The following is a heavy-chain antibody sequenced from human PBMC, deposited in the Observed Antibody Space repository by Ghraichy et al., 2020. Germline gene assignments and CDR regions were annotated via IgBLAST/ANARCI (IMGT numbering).Heavy chain of an antibody. V-gene: IGHV3-43*01. J-gene: IGHJ6*02. CDR2: ITWNGGDT. D-gene: IGHD3-22*01. CDR1: GFTFDDYT. CDR3: VKDNMYYDSRGYYSYYYGLDV. Sequence: GGSLRLSCAASGFTFDDYTMHWVRQAPGKGLEWVSLITWNGGDTSYADSVRGRFTISRDNSKNSLYLQMNSLRTEDTALYYCVKDNMYYDSRGYYSYYYGLDVWGQGTTVTGS.